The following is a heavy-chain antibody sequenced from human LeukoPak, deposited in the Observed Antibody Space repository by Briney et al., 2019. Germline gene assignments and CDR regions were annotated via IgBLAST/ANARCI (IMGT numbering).Heavy chain of an antibody. CDR2: ISSSGSTI. D-gene: IGHD3-9*01. CDR3: ARAYYDILTGYYAYYYGMDV. J-gene: IGHJ6*02. CDR1: GFTFSSYA. Sequence: GGSLRLSCAASGFTFSSYAMTWVRQAPGKGLEWVSYISSSGSTIYYADSVKGRFTISRDNAKNSLYLQMNSLRAEDTAVYYCARAYYDILTGYYAYYYGMDVWGQGTTVTVSS. V-gene: IGHV3-48*04.